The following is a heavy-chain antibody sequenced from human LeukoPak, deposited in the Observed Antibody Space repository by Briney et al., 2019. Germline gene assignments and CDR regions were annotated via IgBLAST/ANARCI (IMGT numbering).Heavy chain of an antibody. D-gene: IGHD6-19*01. CDR1: GFTFSSYE. Sequence: PGGSLRLSCAASGFTFSSYEMNWVRQAPGKGLEGVSYISSSGSTIYYADSVKGRFTISRDNAKNSLYLQMNSLRAEDTAVYYCARDRQWLARGDYWGQGTLVTVSS. CDR3: ARDRQWLARGDY. CDR2: ISSSGSTI. V-gene: IGHV3-48*03. J-gene: IGHJ4*02.